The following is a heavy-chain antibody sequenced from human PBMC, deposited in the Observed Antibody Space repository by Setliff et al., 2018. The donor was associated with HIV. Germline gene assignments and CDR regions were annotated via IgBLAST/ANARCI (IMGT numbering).Heavy chain of an antibody. V-gene: IGHV4-39*01. Sequence: SETLSLTCTVSGGSITTSTFYWGWIRQPPGKGLEWIGSIYYSGSTYYNPSLKTRVTISVDGSKNQFSLKLKSVTAADTAVYYCARWHPPYGFWEEDYWGQGTLVTVPQ. D-gene: IGHD3-10*01. CDR3: ARWHPPYGFWEEDY. CDR1: GGSITTSTFY. CDR2: IYYSGST. J-gene: IGHJ4*02.